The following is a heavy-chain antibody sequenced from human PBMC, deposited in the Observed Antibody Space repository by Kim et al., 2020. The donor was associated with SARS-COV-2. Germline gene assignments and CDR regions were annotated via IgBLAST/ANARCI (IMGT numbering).Heavy chain of an antibody. CDR2: ISGSGGGT. CDR3: AKKVPAARMWGGYGMDV. V-gene: IGHV3-23*01. D-gene: IGHD2-2*01. J-gene: IGHJ6*02. CDR1: GFTFSSYA. Sequence: GGSLRLSCAASGFTFSSYAMSWVRQAPGKGLEWVSPISGSGGGTYNPDPVKGRFTISRDNSRNTLYRQMNSLRAEDTAVYYCAKKVPAARMWGGYGMDVWGQGTTVTVSS.